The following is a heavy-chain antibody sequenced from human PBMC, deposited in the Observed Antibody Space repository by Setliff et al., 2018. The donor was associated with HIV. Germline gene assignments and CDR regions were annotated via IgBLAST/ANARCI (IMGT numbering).Heavy chain of an antibody. V-gene: IGHV4-59*01. D-gene: IGHD6-19*01. J-gene: IGHJ5*02. CDR2: IYYSGST. Sequence: SETLSLTCTVSGGSISSYYWSWIRQPPGKGLEWIGYIYYSGSTYNPSLKSRVTISVDTSKNQFSLKLSSVTAADTAVYYCAREQNSSGWSKGENWFDPWGQGTLVTVSS. CDR1: GGSISSYY. CDR3: AREQNSSGWSKGENWFDP.